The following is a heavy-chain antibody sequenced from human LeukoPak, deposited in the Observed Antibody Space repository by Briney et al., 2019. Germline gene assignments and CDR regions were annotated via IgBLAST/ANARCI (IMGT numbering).Heavy chain of an antibody. V-gene: IGHV3-30*02. CDR1: GFTFSNCD. CDR2: RWSDGSNR. CDR3: AKSLSSRGVIIPKTSRYFDS. J-gene: IGHJ4*02. D-gene: IGHD3-10*01. Sequence: PGGSLRLSCAASGFTFSNCDMHWVRKAPGKGLEWVAFRWSDGSNRFYADSVKGRFTISRDNSKNTLYLQMNSLRAEDTAVYCCAKSLSSRGVIIPKTSRYFDSWGQGTLVTVSS.